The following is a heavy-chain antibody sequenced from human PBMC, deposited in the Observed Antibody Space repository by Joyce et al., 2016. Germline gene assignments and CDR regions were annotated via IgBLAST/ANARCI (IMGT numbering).Heavy chain of an antibody. CDR3: ARGGISYYYAMDV. D-gene: IGHD3-16*01. CDR1: GSTFRSWS. Sequence: QLVESGGGVVKPGGSLRLSCEASGSTFRSWSMSWFRQAPGKGLEWVAAISGTSYYIFHAETVRGRFTVSRDNAKKTLYLQMNSLRAEDSAVFYCARGGISYYYAMDVWGQGTTVTVSS. CDR2: ISGTSYYI. J-gene: IGHJ6*02. V-gene: IGHV3-21*01.